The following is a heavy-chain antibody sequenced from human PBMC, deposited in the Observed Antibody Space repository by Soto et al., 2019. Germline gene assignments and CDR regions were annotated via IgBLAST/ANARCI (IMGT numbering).Heavy chain of an antibody. V-gene: IGHV4-31*03. J-gene: IGHJ4*02. D-gene: IGHD3-22*01. CDR2: VYYSGST. CDR1: GGSISSSGYY. CDR3: ALDRGGYYHFDH. Sequence: SENLSLTCSVSGGSISSSGYYCTWIRQHPGKGLEWIGYVYYSGSTYYNPSLKSRVTISVDTSRNQFSLNLRSVTAADTAVYYFALDRGGYYHFDHWGQGTLVTVSS.